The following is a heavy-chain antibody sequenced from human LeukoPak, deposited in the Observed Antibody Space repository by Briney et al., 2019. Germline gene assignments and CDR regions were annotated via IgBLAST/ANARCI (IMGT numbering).Heavy chain of an antibody. Sequence: SETLSLTCTVSGGSISSGDYYWSWLRQPPGKGPEWIGYVTYTGSKYNPSLKSRVTISTDRSKMEVSLRLSSVTAADTAMYFCARHVDTALIGAFHIWGQGTMVTVS. CDR3: ARHVDTALIGAFHI. CDR2: VTYTGS. D-gene: IGHD5-18*01. V-gene: IGHV4-61*08. J-gene: IGHJ3*02. CDR1: GGSISSGDYY.